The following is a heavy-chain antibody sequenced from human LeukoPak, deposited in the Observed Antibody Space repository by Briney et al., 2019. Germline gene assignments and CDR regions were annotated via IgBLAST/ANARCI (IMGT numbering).Heavy chain of an antibody. J-gene: IGHJ4*02. CDR3: AKDILLLWFGETQKGFDY. D-gene: IGHD3-10*01. V-gene: IGHV3-23*01. CDR1: GFTFSSYG. Sequence: PGGSLRLSCAASGFTFSSYGMSWVRQAPGKGLEWVSAISGSGGSTYYADSVKGRFTISRDNSKNTLYLQMNSLRAEDTAVYYCAKDILLLWFGETQKGFDYWGQGTLVTVSS. CDR2: ISGSGGST.